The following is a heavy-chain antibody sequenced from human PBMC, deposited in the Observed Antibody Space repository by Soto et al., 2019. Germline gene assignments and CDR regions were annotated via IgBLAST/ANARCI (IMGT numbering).Heavy chain of an antibody. CDR1: GYSFTSYW. J-gene: IGHJ1*01. V-gene: IGHV5-51*01. CDR3: ARHPDCSGGSCYSNGPEYFQH. D-gene: IGHD2-15*01. Sequence: EVQLVQSGAEVKKPGESLKISCKGSGYSFTSYWIGWVRQMPGKGLEWMGIIYPGDSDTRYSPSFQGQVTISADKSISTAYLQWSSLKASDTAMYYCARHPDCSGGSCYSNGPEYFQHWGQGTLVTVSS. CDR2: IYPGDSDT.